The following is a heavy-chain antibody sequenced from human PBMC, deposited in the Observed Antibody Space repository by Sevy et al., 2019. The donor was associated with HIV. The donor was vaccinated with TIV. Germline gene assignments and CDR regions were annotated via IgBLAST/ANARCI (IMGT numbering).Heavy chain of an antibody. Sequence: GGSLRLSCTASGFFFSNVWMSWVCQAPGKGLEWVGRIKTETDGGTIDYAAPVKDRFTISRDDSKNTLYLEMNTLKTEDTAVYFCTTGHDSGAIFDYWGQGTLVTVSS. CDR1: GFFFSNVW. D-gene: IGHD2-8*02. CDR2: IKTETDGGTI. V-gene: IGHV3-15*01. CDR3: TTGHDSGAIFDY. J-gene: IGHJ4*02.